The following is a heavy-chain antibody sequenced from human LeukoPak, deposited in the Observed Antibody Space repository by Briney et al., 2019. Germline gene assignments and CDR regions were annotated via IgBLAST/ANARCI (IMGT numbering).Heavy chain of an antibody. CDR3: ARGLLWFGELFPNWFDP. Sequence: SETLSLTCNVSGGSISSYSWSWIRQPPGKGLEWIGYIYYSGSTNYNPSLKSRVTISVDKSKNQFSLKLSSVTAADTAVYYCARGLLWFGELFPNWFDPWGQGTLVTVSS. J-gene: IGHJ5*02. V-gene: IGHV4-59*01. D-gene: IGHD3-10*01. CDR2: IYYSGST. CDR1: GGSISSYS.